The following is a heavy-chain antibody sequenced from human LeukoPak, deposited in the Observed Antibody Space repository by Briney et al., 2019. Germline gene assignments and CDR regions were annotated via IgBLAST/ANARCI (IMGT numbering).Heavy chain of an antibody. Sequence: SETLSLTCTVSGGSISSFYWSWIRQPPGKGLEWIGYMYYSGSANYNPSLKSRVTTSVDTSKNQFSLKLTSVTAADTAVYFCAMGSAKFDPWGQGTLVIVSS. CDR2: MYYSGSA. CDR3: AMGSAKFDP. D-gene: IGHD1-26*01. CDR1: GGSISSFY. J-gene: IGHJ5*02. V-gene: IGHV4-59*01.